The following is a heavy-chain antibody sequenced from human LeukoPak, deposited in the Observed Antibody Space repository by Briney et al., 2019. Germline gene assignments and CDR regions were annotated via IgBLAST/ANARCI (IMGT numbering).Heavy chain of an antibody. CDR3: AQSGIGYGPPDFDY. CDR1: GFTFSSYW. D-gene: IGHD5-12*01. J-gene: IGHJ4*02. CDR2: INSDGSST. Sequence: GGSLRLSCAASGFTFSSYWMHWVRQAPGKGLVWVSRINSDGSSTSYADSVKGRFTISRDNAKNTLYLQMNSLRAEDTAVYYCAQSGIGYGPPDFDYWGQGTLVTVSS. V-gene: IGHV3-74*01.